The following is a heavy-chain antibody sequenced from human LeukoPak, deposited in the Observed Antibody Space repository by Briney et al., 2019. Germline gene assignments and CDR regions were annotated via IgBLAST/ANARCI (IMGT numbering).Heavy chain of an antibody. CDR2: INWNGGST. V-gene: IGHV3-20*04. D-gene: IGHD3-3*01. CDR1: GFTFDDYG. J-gene: IGHJ4*02. CDR3: ARDHRTRGDYYFDY. Sequence: GGSLRLSCAASGFTFDDYGMSWVRQAPGKGLEWVSGINWNGGSTGYADSVKGRFTISRDNAKNSLYLQMNSLRAEDTAVYYCARDHRTRGDYYFDYWGQGTLVTVSS.